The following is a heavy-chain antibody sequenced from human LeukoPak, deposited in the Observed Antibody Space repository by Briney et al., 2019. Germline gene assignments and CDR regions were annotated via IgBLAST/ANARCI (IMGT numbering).Heavy chain of an antibody. CDR2: ISSSGSTI. J-gene: IGHJ4*02. CDR3: ARLYDTGAYQAAHFYY. V-gene: IGHV3-48*03. D-gene: IGHD2-8*02. CDR1: GFTISSYE. Sequence: GGSLRLSCAASGFTISSYEMNWVRQAPGKGLEWVSYISSSGSTIYYADSVKGRFTISRDNAKNSLYLQMNSLRAEDTAVYYCARLYDTGAYQAAHFYYWGQGTLLTVSS.